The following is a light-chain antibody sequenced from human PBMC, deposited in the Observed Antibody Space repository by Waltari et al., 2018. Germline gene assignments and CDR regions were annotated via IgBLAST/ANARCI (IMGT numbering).Light chain of an antibody. CDR3: QQYSSEST. J-gene: IGKJ1*01. CDR1: QSIRSW. CDR2: KAS. Sequence: DIQMTQSPSTLSASVGDRVTITCRASQSIRSWLAWYKQKPGKAPKLLIYKASTLESGVPSRFSGSGSGTEFTLTISSLQPDDFATYYCQQYSSESTFGQGTKVEIK. V-gene: IGKV1-5*03.